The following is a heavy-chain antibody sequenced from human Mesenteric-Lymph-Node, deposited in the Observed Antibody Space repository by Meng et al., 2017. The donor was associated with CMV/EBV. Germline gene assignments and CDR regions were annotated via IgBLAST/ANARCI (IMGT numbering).Heavy chain of an antibody. CDR3: ARSIFGVVPLPYYYYGMDV. CDR1: GYTFTGYY. D-gene: IGHD3-3*01. Sequence: ASVKVSCKASGYTFTGYYMHWVRQAPGQGLEWMGWINPNSGGTNYAQKFQGRVTMTRDTSISTAYMELSRLRSDDTAVYYCARSIFGVVPLPYYYYGMDVWGQGTTVTVSS. CDR2: INPNSGGT. V-gene: IGHV1-2*02. J-gene: IGHJ6*02.